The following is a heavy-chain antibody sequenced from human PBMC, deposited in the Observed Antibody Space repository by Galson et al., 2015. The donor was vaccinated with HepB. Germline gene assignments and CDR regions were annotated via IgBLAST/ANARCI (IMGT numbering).Heavy chain of an antibody. J-gene: IGHJ3*02. V-gene: IGHV3-30-3*01. CDR3: ANRNIVVVPAAIPPDAFDI. CDR1: GFTFSRYA. CDR2: ISYDGSNK. D-gene: IGHD2-2*01. Sequence: SLRLSCAASGFTFSRYAMHWVRQAPGKGLEWVAVISYDGSNKYYADSVKGRFTISRDNSKNTLYLQMNSLRAEDTAVYYCANRNIVVVPAAIPPDAFDIWGQGTMVTVSS.